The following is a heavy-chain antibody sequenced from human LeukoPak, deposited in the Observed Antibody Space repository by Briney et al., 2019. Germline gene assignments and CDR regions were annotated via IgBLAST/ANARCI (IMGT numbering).Heavy chain of an antibody. V-gene: IGHV3-23*01. CDR3: ARPGCGGNCYYRMDV. D-gene: IGHD2-21*01. J-gene: IGHJ6*04. CDR2: VSYDITRT. CDR1: GFTFSSYA. Sequence: GGSLRLSCAVSGFTFSSYAMTWVRQAPGKGLEWISAVSYDITRTFYADSVKGRFAISRDNSRNTLFLQMNSLRADDTAVYYCARPGCGGNCYYRMDVWGKGTTVTVSS.